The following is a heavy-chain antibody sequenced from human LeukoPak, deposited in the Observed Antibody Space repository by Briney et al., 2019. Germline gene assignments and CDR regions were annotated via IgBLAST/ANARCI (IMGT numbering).Heavy chain of an antibody. CDR3: AREGADCSSTSCLAFDI. J-gene: IGHJ3*02. Sequence: VKVSCKASGYTFTSYYMHWVRQAPGQGLEWMGIINPSGGSTSYAQKFQGRVTMTRDTSTSTVYMELSSLRSEDTAVYYCAREGADCSSTSCLAFDIWGQGTMVAVSS. CDR1: GYTFTSYY. D-gene: IGHD2-2*01. V-gene: IGHV1-46*03. CDR2: INPSGGST.